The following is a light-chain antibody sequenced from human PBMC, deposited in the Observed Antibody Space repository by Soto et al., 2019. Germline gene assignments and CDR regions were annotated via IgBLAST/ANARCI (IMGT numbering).Light chain of an antibody. CDR2: DAS. CDR1: QSVSSY. V-gene: IGKV3-11*01. Sequence: EIVLTQSPATLSLSPGERATLSCRASQSVSSYLAWYQQKPGQAPRLLIYDASNRAPGIPARFSGSGSGTDFTLTISSLEPEDFAFYYCQQRSNWLTFGGGTKVEIK. CDR3: QQRSNWLT. J-gene: IGKJ4*01.